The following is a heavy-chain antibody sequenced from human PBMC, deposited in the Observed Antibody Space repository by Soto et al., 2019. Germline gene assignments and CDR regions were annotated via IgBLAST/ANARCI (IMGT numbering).Heavy chain of an antibody. CDR2: IYYSGST. V-gene: IGHV4-39*01. D-gene: IGHD3-22*01. CDR1: GVSISSYY. CDR3: ARRLYYDSSGFEGGGMDV. J-gene: IGHJ6*02. Sequence: SETLSLTCTVSGVSISSYYWGWIRQPPGKGLEWIGSIYYSGSTYYNPSLKSRVTISVDTSKNQFSLKLSSVTAADTAVYYCARRLYYDSSGFEGGGMDVWGQGTTVTVSS.